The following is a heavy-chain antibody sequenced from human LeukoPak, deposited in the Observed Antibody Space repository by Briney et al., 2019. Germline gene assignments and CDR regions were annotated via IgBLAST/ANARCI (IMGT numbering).Heavy chain of an antibody. CDR3: AKEGVITILYYFDY. CDR1: GFTFSNYA. D-gene: IGHD3-3*01. J-gene: IGHJ4*02. Sequence: PGGSLRLSCAASGFTFSNYAMSWVRQAPGKGLEWVSVISGSGGSTYYADSVKGRFTISRDNSKSTLYLQMNSLRAEDTAIYYCAKEGVITILYYFDYWGQGTLVTVSS. CDR2: ISGSGGST. V-gene: IGHV3-23*01.